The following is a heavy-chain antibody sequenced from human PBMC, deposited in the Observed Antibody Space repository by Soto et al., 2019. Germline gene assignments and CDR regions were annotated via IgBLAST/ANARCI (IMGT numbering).Heavy chain of an antibody. CDR3: QSRTGFLY. Sequence: GGSLRLSCAASGFTFSNYAMSWVRQAPGKGLERVSTISGSGSSTYCADSVKGRFTISRDNSNNTLYLQMNSLRAEDTAVYYCQSRTGFLYWGQGTLVTVSS. D-gene: IGHD1-1*01. CDR2: ISGSGSST. CDR1: GFTFSNYA. J-gene: IGHJ4*02. V-gene: IGHV3-23*01.